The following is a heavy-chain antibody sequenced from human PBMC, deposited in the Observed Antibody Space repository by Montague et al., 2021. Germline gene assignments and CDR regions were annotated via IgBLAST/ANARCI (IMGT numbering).Heavy chain of an antibody. CDR3: ARYTYYYCDY. CDR2: IRDDGGAT. D-gene: IGHD1-26*01. Sequence: SLRLSCAASGFTFSTSWMSWVRQAPGKGLGWVAHIRDDGGATYHVDSVKGRFTISRDNAKNSLYLQMSSLRAEDTAVYYCARYTYYYCDYWGQGTLVTVSS. V-gene: IGHV3-7*05. J-gene: IGHJ4*02. CDR1: GFTFSTSW.